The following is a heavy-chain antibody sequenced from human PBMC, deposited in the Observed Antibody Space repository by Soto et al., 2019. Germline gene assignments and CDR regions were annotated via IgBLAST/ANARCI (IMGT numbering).Heavy chain of an antibody. V-gene: IGHV3-7*01. CDR3: ARGAVGSSWYWFDP. J-gene: IGHJ5*02. CDR1: GFTFSSYW. D-gene: IGHD6-13*01. Sequence: GGSLRLSCAASGFTFSSYWMSWVRQAPGKGLEWVANIKQDGSEKYYVDSVKGRFTISRDNAKNSLYLQMNSLGAEDTAVYDCARGAVGSSWYWFDPWGQGTLVTVSS. CDR2: IKQDGSEK.